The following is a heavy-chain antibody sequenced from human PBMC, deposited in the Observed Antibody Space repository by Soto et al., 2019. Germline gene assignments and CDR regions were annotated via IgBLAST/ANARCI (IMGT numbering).Heavy chain of an antibody. CDR3: AREGYGSGSQLYYYYGMDV. Sequence: SETLSLTCTVSGGSISSYYWSWIRQPPGKGLEWIGYIYYSGSTNYNPSLKSRVTISVDTSKNQFSLKLSSVTAADTAVYYCAREGYGSGSQLYYYYGMDVWGQGTTVTVS. J-gene: IGHJ6*02. D-gene: IGHD3-10*01. CDR1: GGSISSYY. V-gene: IGHV4-59*12. CDR2: IYYSGST.